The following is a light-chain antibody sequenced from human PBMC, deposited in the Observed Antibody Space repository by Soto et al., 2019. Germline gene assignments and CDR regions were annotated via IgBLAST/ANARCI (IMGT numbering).Light chain of an antibody. Sequence: EIVMTQSPATLSVFPGERVTLSCRASQSVRSNLAWYQQKPGQAPRLLIYAASTRATGIPARFSGGGSGTEFILTISSLQSEDFAVYFCQQYNDWPRTFGGGTKVEIK. V-gene: IGKV3-15*01. CDR3: QQYNDWPRT. CDR1: QSVRSN. J-gene: IGKJ4*01. CDR2: AAS.